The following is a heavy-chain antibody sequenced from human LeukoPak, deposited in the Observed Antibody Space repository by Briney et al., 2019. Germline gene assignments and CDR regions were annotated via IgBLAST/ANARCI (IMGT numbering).Heavy chain of an antibody. V-gene: IGHV1-46*01. CDR2: INPSGGST. D-gene: IGHD2-21*02. CDR3: ARALRPVYCGGDCPPREGFGMDV. CDR1: GYIFTGHH. J-gene: IGHJ6*02. Sequence: ASVKVSCKASGYIFTGHHIHWVRQAPGQGLEWMGIINPSGGSTSYAQKFQGRVTMTRDTSTSTVYMELSSLRSEDTAVYYCARALRPVYCGGDCPPREGFGMDVWGQGTTVTVSS.